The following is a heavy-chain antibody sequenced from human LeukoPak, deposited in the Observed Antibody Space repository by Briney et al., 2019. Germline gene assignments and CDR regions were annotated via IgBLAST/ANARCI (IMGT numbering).Heavy chain of an antibody. Sequence: GGSLRLSCAASGFTFSSYWMSWVRQAPGKGLEWVANIKQDGSEKYYVGSVRGRFTISRDNAKNSLSLQMNSLRAEDTAVYYCARDEHQYYHASTGRFDYWGQGTLVTVSS. CDR2: IKQDGSEK. CDR1: GFTFSSYW. D-gene: IGHD3-22*01. CDR3: ARDEHQYYHASTGRFDY. J-gene: IGHJ4*02. V-gene: IGHV3-7*04.